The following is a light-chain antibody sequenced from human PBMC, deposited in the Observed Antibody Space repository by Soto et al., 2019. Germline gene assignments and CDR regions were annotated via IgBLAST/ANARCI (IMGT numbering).Light chain of an antibody. V-gene: IGLV2-14*01. J-gene: IGLJ1*01. Sequence: QSALTQPASVSGSPGQSITISCTGNSSDVGGYNYVSWYQQHPGKAPKLMIYDVSNRPSGVSNRFSGSKSGNTASLTISGLQAEDEADYYCSSYTSSNTRWVFGTGTKLTVL. CDR3: SSYTSSNTRWV. CDR1: SSDVGGYNY. CDR2: DVS.